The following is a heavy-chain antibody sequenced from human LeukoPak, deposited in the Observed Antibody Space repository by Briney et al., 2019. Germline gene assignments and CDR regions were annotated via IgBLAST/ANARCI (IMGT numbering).Heavy chain of an antibody. CDR2: INPNSGGT. D-gene: IGHD5-18*01. V-gene: IGHV1-2*02. CDR3: ARTMDTHYNGFDP. Sequence: ASVKVSCKASGYTFTGYYMHWVRQAPGQGLEWMGWINPNSGGTNYAQKFQGRVTMTRDTSISTAYMELSRLRSDDTAVYYCARTMDTHYNGFDPWGQGTLVTVSS. J-gene: IGHJ5*02. CDR1: GYTFTGYY.